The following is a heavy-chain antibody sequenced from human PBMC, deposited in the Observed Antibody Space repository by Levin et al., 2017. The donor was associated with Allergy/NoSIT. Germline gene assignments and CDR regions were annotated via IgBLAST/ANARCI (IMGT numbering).Heavy chain of an antibody. CDR1: GFTFSSYA. V-gene: IGHV3-23*01. CDR2: ISGSGGST. Sequence: GGSLRLSCAASGFTFSSYAMSWVRQAPGKGLEWVSAISGSGGSTYYADSVKGRFTISRDNSKNTLYLQMNSLRAEDTAVYYCAKAGTPSSWYVRGDFDYWGQGTLVTVSS. D-gene: IGHD6-13*01. CDR3: AKAGTPSSWYVRGDFDY. J-gene: IGHJ4*02.